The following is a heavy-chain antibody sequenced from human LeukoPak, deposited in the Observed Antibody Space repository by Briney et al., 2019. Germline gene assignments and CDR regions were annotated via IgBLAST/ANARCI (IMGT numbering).Heavy chain of an antibody. CDR3: ARGGFWTVTDY. V-gene: IGHV3-23*01. D-gene: IGHD3/OR15-3a*01. J-gene: IGHJ4*02. CDR1: GFTFTHYA. Sequence: GGSLRLSCAASGFTFTHYAMTWVRQAPGKGLEWVSDISGYSDYTYYADSVRGRFTISRDNSKSTLYLQMNSLRADDTALYYCARGGFWTVTDYWGQGTLVTVSS. CDR2: ISGYSDYT.